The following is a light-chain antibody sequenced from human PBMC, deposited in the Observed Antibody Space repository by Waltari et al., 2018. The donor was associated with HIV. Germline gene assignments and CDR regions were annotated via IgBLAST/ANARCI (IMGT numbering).Light chain of an antibody. CDR1: ASNIGRNT. J-gene: IGLJ3*02. Sequence: QSVVTQPPSASGTPGQRVSMSCSGSASNIGRNTVNWYQPLPQTPPKLLIYNNDERPSGFPDRLSASKTGTSASLDISGLQSEDEADYYCATWDDGLSGWVFGGGTKLTVL. CDR3: ATWDDGLSGWV. CDR2: NND. V-gene: IGLV1-44*01.